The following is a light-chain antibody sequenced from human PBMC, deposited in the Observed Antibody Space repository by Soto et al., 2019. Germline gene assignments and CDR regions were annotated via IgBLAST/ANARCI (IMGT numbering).Light chain of an antibody. CDR1: HTXXYRSNKKNY. V-gene: IGKV4-1*01. CDR2: WAS. Sequence: SVLTQSXYSLALXXXXRXTXXXXSIHTXXYRSNKKNYFGWYQQKQGPPPKLLIYWASTRESGAPDRFSGSGSGTDFTLTISSLQAEDVAIYYCPQYYPTPLWTFGHGTKVDI. J-gene: IGKJ1*01. CDR3: PQYYPTPLWT.